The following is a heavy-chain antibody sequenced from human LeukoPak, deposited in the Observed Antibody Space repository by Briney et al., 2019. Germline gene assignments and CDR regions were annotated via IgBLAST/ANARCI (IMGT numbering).Heavy chain of an antibody. J-gene: IGHJ4*02. CDR2: IYTSGST. Sequence: SETLSLTCIVSGGSISRSSYYWSWIRQPAGKGLEWIGRIYTSGSTNYNPSLKSRVTMSVDTSKNQFSLKLSSVTAADTAVYYCARGGRRQQQYYFDYWGQGTLVTVSS. V-gene: IGHV4-61*02. D-gene: IGHD6-13*01. CDR3: ARGGRRQQQYYFDY. CDR1: GGSISRSSYY.